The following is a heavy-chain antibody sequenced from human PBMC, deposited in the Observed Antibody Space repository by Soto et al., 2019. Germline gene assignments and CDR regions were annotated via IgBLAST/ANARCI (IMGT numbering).Heavy chain of an antibody. CDR3: VRENYYYGMDV. V-gene: IGHV3-66*01. CDR2: INAGGNT. CDR1: GFDASFNY. Sequence: GGSLRLSCAASGFDASFNYMAWVRQAPGKGLEWVSTINAGGNTFYADSVKGRFTISRDDSTNTLSLQMNSLRVEDTAMFYCVRENYYYGMDVWGQGTAVTVSS. J-gene: IGHJ6*02.